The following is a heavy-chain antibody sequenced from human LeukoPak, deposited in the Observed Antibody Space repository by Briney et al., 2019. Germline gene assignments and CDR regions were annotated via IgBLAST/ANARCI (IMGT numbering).Heavy chain of an antibody. D-gene: IGHD3-9*01. CDR3: ARAPLYYDILTGYPDAFDI. CDR1: GGSISSGGYS. V-gene: IGHV4-30-2*01. J-gene: IGHJ3*02. Sequence: PSQTLSLTCAVSGGSISSGGYSWSWIRQPPGKGLEWIGYIYHSGSTYYNPSLKSRVTISVDRSKNQFSLKLSSVTAADTAVYYCARAPLYYDILTGYPDAFDIWGQGTMVTVSS. CDR2: IYHSGST.